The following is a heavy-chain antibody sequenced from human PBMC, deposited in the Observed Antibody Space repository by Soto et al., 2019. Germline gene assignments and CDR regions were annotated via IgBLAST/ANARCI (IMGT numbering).Heavy chain of an antibody. V-gene: IGHV3-30-3*01. D-gene: IGHD3-9*01. CDR1: GFTFSTFA. Sequence: QVQLVESGGGVVQPGRSRGLSCAASGFTFSTFAMHWVRQAPGKGLEWVAVISYDGSNKYYADSVKGRFTMSRDNSKNTLYLQMNSLRAEDTAVYYCARGSDIKDDSGASDYWGQGTLVTVSS. CDR3: ARGSDIKDDSGASDY. J-gene: IGHJ4*02. CDR2: ISYDGSNK.